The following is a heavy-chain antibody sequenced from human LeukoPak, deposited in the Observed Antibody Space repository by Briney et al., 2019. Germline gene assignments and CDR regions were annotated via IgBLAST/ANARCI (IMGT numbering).Heavy chain of an antibody. J-gene: IGHJ4*02. CDR2: INHSGST. CDR1: GRSFSGYY. V-gene: IGHV4-34*01. CDR3: ARRELGIYYFDY. D-gene: IGHD7-27*01. Sequence: PSETLSLTCAVYGRSFSGYYWSWIRQPPRRGLEWIGEINHSGSTNYNPSLKSRVTISVDTSKNQFSLKLSSVTAADTAVYYCARRELGIYYFDYWGQGTLVTVSS.